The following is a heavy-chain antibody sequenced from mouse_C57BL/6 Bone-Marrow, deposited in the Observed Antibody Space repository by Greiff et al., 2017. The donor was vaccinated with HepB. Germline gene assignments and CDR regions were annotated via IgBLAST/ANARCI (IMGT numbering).Heavy chain of an antibody. D-gene: IGHD1-1*01. CDR1: GYSITSGYY. J-gene: IGHJ4*01. CDR3: ARDSTTVDAMDY. Sequence: EVQLQESGPGLVKPSQSLSLTCSVTGYSITSGYYWNWIRQFPGNKLEWMGYISYDGSNNYNPSLKNRISITRDTSKNQFFLKLNSVTTEDTATYYCARDSTTVDAMDYWGQGTSVTVSS. V-gene: IGHV3-6*01. CDR2: ISYDGSN.